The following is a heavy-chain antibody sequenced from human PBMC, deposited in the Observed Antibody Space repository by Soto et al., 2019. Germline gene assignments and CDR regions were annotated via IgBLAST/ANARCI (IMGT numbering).Heavy chain of an antibody. CDR2: IYHSGST. J-gene: IGHJ5*02. CDR3: ARKSLSGVCSGGSCVGEGWFDP. V-gene: IGHV4-38-2*01. CDR1: SYSISSGYY. D-gene: IGHD2-15*01. Sequence: SETLSLTCAVSSYSISSGYYWGWIRQPPGKGLEWIGSIYHSGSTYYNPSLKSRVTISVDTSKNQFSLKLSSVTAADTAVYYCARKSLSGVCSGGSCVGEGWFDPWGQGTLVTVSS.